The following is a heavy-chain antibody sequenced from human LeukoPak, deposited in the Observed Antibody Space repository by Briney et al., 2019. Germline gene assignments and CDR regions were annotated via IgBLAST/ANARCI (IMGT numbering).Heavy chain of an antibody. CDR2: INAGNGNT. CDR3: ARKGSQQLVFNYFDY. V-gene: IGHV1-3*01. CDR1: GYTFTSYA. D-gene: IGHD6-13*01. Sequence: ASVNVSCKASGYTFTSYAMHWVRQAPGQRLEWMGWINAGNGNTKYSQKFQGRVTITRDTSASTAYMELSSLRSEDTAVYYCARKGSQQLVFNYFDYWGQGTLVTVSS. J-gene: IGHJ4*02.